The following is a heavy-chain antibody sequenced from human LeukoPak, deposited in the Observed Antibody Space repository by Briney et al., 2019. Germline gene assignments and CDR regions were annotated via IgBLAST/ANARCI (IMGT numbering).Heavy chain of an antibody. J-gene: IGHJ5*02. V-gene: IGHV3-74*01. CDR1: GFTFSSYW. CDR3: ARTRTLPIAGGFDT. Sequence: GGSLRLSCAASGFTFSSYWMHWVRQGPGKGLVWVSRISTGGSSTDYADSVKGRFTISRENAKNTLYLQMNSLRAEDTAVYYCARTRTLPIAGGFDTWGQGSLVTVSS. D-gene: IGHD3-16*01. CDR2: ISTGGSST.